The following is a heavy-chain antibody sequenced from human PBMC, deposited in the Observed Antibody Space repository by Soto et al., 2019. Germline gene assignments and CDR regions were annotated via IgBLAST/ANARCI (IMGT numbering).Heavy chain of an antibody. V-gene: IGHV1-18*04. CDR2: ISAYNGNT. CDR1: GYTFTSYG. CDR3: SKGNGYAFEPFGI. J-gene: IGHJ3*02. Sequence: AAVKVSSKASGYTFTSYGISWLRQAPGQGLEWMGWISAYNGNTNYAQKLQGRVTMTTDTSTSTAYMELRILRYDDTAAYDCSKGNGYAFEPFGIWRQRSLVIASS. D-gene: IGHD2-8*01.